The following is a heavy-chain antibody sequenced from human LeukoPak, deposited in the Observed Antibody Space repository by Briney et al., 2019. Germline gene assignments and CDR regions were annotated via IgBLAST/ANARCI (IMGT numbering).Heavy chain of an antibody. V-gene: IGHV3-30*02. CDR1: GFTFSTYG. J-gene: IGHJ4*02. Sequence: QTGGSLRLSCAASGFTFSTYGMHWVRQAPGKGLEWVAFIRYDGSIKYYVDSVKGRFTISRDNSKNTLYLQMNSLRAEDTAVYYCAKDVNVGGDYFDYWGQGTLVTVSS. CDR3: AKDVNVGGDYFDY. CDR2: IRYDGSIK. D-gene: IGHD3-10*01.